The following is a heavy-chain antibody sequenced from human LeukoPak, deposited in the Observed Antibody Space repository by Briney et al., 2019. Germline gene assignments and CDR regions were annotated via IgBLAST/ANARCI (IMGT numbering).Heavy chain of an antibody. J-gene: IGHJ4*02. D-gene: IGHD4-17*01. Sequence: PGRSLRLSCAASGFTFSSYAMHWVRQPPGKGLEWVAVISYDGSNKYYADSVEGRFTISRDNSKNTLYLQMNSLRAEDTAVYYCARGSKSYGDYMRSRVHYFDYWGQGTLVTVSS. CDR3: ARGSKSYGDYMRSRVHYFDY. CDR2: ISYDGSNK. V-gene: IGHV3-30*04. CDR1: GFTFSSYA.